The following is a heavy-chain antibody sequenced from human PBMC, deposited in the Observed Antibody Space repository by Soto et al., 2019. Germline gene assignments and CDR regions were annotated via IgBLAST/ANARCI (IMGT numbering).Heavy chain of an antibody. CDR2: ISSSGSTI. CDR1: GFTFSSYE. J-gene: IGHJ3*01. V-gene: IGHV3-48*03. Sequence: EVQLVESGGGLVQPGGSLRLSCAASGFTFSSYEMNWVRQAPGKGLEWVSYISSSGSTIYYADSVKGRFTISRDNAKNSLYLQMNSLRAEDTAVYYCARVQYYYDSSGYYPDRAFDLWGQGTMVPVSS. D-gene: IGHD3-22*01. CDR3: ARVQYYYDSSGYYPDRAFDL.